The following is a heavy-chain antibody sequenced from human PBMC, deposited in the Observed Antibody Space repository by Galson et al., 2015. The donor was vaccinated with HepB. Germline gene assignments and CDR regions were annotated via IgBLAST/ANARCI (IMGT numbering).Heavy chain of an antibody. CDR3: ARHLYDILTGSNGMDV. Sequence: QSGAEVKKPGESLRISCKGSGYSFTSYWISWVRQMPGKGLEWMGRIDPSDSYTNYSPSFQGHVTISADKSISTAYLQWSSLKASDTAMYYCARHLYDILTGSNGMDVWGQGTTVTVSS. CDR2: IDPSDSYT. D-gene: IGHD3-9*01. CDR1: GYSFTSYW. V-gene: IGHV5-10-1*01. J-gene: IGHJ6*02.